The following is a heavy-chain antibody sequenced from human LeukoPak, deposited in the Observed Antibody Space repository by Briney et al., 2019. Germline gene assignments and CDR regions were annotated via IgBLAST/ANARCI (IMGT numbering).Heavy chain of an antibody. CDR2: ISGDGTET. V-gene: IGHV3-23*01. CDR3: AKGGHYSFFDY. D-gene: IGHD4-11*01. Sequence: EGSLRLSCAASGFTFSNYAINWVRQAPRKGLEWVSTISGDGTETFYADSVKGRFTISRDNSKNTHYLQMSSLRAEDTGIYYCAKGGHYSFFDYWGQGTLVTVSS. CDR1: GFTFSNYA. J-gene: IGHJ4*02.